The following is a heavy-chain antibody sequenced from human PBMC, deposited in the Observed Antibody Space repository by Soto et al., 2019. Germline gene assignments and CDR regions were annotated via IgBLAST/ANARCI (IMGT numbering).Heavy chain of an antibody. CDR1: AFMFSTFG. D-gene: IGHD1-1*01. Sequence: HPGGSLRLSCSASAFMFSTFGMFWVRHGPGKGLEYVSAIFYNGGVSYYADPVKGRFTVSRDNSKNMLYLQMSSLKIEDTAVYYCVRGPSQGSSLSGPLDSWGQGTLVTVSS. CDR2: IFYNGGVS. J-gene: IGHJ4*02. V-gene: IGHV3-64D*06. CDR3: VRGPSQGSSLSGPLDS.